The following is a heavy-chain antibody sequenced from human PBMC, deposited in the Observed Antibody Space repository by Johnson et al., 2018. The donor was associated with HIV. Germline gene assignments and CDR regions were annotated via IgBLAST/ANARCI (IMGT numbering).Heavy chain of an antibody. D-gene: IGHD3-10*01. Sequence: VLLVESGGGLVQPGRSLRLSCAASGFTFDHYAMHWVRQGPGKGLEWVAGIGWDGFTIGYVDSVKGRFTISRDDATNSLYLQMHSLRTEDTALYYCAKDHNYGSYLLAFDVWGQGTMVTVSS. CDR1: GFTFDHYA. J-gene: IGHJ3*01. CDR2: IGWDGFTI. V-gene: IGHV3-9*01. CDR3: AKDHNYGSYLLAFDV.